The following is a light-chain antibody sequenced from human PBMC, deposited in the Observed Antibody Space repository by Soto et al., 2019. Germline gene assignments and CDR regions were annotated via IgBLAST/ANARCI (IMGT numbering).Light chain of an antibody. Sequence: EVVLTQSPGTLSLSPGESATLSCRSSQSIRSSYLAWYQQRPGQAPRLLMYGASNRATGFPDRFVGSGSGTDFTLIISRLEPVDFAVYYCHCQKFDQSAGYTFGQGTKVEI. CDR3: HCQKFDQSAGYT. CDR1: QSIRSSY. CDR2: GAS. J-gene: IGKJ2*01. V-gene: IGKV3-20*01.